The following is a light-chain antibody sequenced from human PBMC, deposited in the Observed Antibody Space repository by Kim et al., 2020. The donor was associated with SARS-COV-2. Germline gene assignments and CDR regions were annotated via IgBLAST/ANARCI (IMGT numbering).Light chain of an antibody. CDR2: QDS. CDR1: KSGDKY. CDR3: QACDSSTVV. J-gene: IGLJ2*01. V-gene: IGLV3-1*01. Sequence: SYELTQPPSVSVSPGQTASITCSGDKSGDKYACWYQQKPGQSPVLVIYQDSKRPSGIPERFSGSNSGNTATLTISGTQAMDEADYYCQACDSSTVVFGGGTQLTVL.